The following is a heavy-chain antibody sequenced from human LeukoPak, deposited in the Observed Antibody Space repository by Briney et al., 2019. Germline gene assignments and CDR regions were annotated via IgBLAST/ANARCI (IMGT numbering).Heavy chain of an antibody. J-gene: IGHJ3*02. CDR1: GYSFTSYW. V-gene: IGHV5-51*01. CDR2: IYPSDSDT. CDR3: ARHREYYYGSGNGFDI. Sequence: AGESLKISCKGSGYSFTSYWIGWVRQMPGKGLEWMGIIYPSDSDTRYSPSFQGQVTISADKSISTAYLQWSSLKASDTAVYYCARHREYYYGSGNGFDIWGQGTKVTVS. D-gene: IGHD3-10*01.